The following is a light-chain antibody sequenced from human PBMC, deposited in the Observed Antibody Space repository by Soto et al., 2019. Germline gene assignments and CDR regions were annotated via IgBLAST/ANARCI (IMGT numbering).Light chain of an antibody. V-gene: IGLV2-18*01. Sequence: QSALTQPPSVSGSPGQSVTISCTGTSSDVGSYNRVSWYQQPPGTAPKLMIYEVSNRPSGVPDRFSGSKSGNTASLTISGLQAEDEADYYCSLYTSSSPLPVFGTGIQLTVL. J-gene: IGLJ1*01. CDR1: SSDVGSYNR. CDR2: EVS. CDR3: SLYTSSSPLPV.